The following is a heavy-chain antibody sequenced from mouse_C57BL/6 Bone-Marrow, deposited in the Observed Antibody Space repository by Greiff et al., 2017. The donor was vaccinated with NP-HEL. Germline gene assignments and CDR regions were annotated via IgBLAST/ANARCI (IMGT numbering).Heavy chain of an antibody. D-gene: IGHD1-1*01. Sequence: VQLQQSGAELMKPGASVKLSCKATGYTFTGYWIEWVKQRPGHGLEWIGEILPGSGSTNYNEKFKGKATFTADTSSNTAYMQLSSLTTEDSAIYYCARWSPTTVVARDAMDYWGKGTSVTVSS. CDR2: ILPGSGST. CDR3: ARWSPTTVVARDAMDY. CDR1: GYTFTGYW. J-gene: IGHJ4*01. V-gene: IGHV1-9*01.